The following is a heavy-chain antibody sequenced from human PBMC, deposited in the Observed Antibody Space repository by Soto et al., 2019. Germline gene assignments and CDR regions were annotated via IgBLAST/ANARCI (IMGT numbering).Heavy chain of an antibody. V-gene: IGHV1-69*01. D-gene: IGHD2-2*01. Sequence: QVQLVQSGAEVKKPGSSVKVSCKASGGTFSSYAISWVRQAPGQGLEWMGGIIPIFGTANYAQKFQGRVTITADDSTSTAYMGLSSLGSADTAVYYCARDNSQYQLPWCAGGWFDPWGQGTLVTVSS. J-gene: IGHJ5*02. CDR2: IIPIFGTA. CDR3: ARDNSQYQLPWCAGGWFDP. CDR1: GGTFSSYA.